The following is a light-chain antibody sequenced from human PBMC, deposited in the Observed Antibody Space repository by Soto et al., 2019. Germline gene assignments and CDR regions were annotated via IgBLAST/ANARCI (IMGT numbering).Light chain of an antibody. V-gene: IGKV1-5*03. CDR3: QQYSSFSRT. J-gene: IGKJ1*01. Sequence: IQLTQSPSTLSASVGDRVTITCRASQSISSWLAWYQQKPGKAPKILIYKASTLESGVPSRFSGSGSGTEFTLTISSLHPDDFATYYCQQYSSFSRTFGQGTKVDIK. CDR1: QSISSW. CDR2: KAS.